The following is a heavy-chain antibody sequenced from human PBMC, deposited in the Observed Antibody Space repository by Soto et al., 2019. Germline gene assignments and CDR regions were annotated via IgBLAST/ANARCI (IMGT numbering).Heavy chain of an antibody. D-gene: IGHD1-26*01. CDR3: AKGFGNYWASDY. J-gene: IGHJ4*02. CDR2: IYYSGST. Sequence: PSETLSLTCTVSGGSISSGGYYWSWIRQHPGKGLEWIGYIYYSGSTYYNPSLKSRVTISVDTSKNQFSLKLSSVTAADTAVYYCAKGFGNYWASDYWGQGTLVTVSS. V-gene: IGHV4-31*03. CDR1: GGSISSGGYY.